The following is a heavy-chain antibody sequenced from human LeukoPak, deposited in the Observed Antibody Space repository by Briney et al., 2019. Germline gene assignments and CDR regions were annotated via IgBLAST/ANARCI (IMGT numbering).Heavy chain of an antibody. Sequence: ASVKVSCKASGYTFTGYYMHWVRQAPGQGLEWMGWINPNSGGTNYAQKFQGRVTMTRDTSISTAYMELSRLRSDDTAVYYCATPGGYSSGWYRDFDIWGQGTMVTVSS. D-gene: IGHD6-19*01. J-gene: IGHJ3*02. CDR2: INPNSGGT. CDR1: GYTFTGYY. V-gene: IGHV1-2*02. CDR3: ATPGGYSSGWYRDFDI.